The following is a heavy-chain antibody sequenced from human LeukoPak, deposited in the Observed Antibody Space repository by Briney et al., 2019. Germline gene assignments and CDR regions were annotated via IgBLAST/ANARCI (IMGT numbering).Heavy chain of an antibody. J-gene: IGHJ4*02. D-gene: IGHD6-13*01. CDR3: AKDRGSGVAADFDY. CDR2: ISWNSGSI. CDR1: GFTFDDYA. V-gene: IGHV3-9*03. Sequence: GGSLRLSCAASGFTFDDYAMHWLRQARGQGLEWVSGISWNSGSIGYADSVKGRFTISRDNAKNSLYLQMNSLRAEDMALYYCAKDRGSGVAADFDYWGQGTLVTVSS.